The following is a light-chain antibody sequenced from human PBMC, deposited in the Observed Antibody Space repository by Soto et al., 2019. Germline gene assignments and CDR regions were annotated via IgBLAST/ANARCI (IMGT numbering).Light chain of an antibody. CDR3: QQGSSTPVT. J-gene: IGKJ3*01. V-gene: IGKV3-20*01. Sequence: EIVLTQSPGTLSLSPGERATLSCRASQSFSSNFLAWYQQKPGQAPRLLIYGASNRATGIPDRFSGSGSGTDFTLTISRLEPEDFATYFCQQGSSTPVTFGPGTKVDFK. CDR1: QSFSSNF. CDR2: GAS.